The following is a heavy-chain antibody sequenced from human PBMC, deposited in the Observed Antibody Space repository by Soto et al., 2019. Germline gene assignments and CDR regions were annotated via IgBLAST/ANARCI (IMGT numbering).Heavy chain of an antibody. D-gene: IGHD3-3*01. Sequence: GASVKVSCKASGYTFTSYDINWVRQATGQGLEWMGWMNPNSGNTGYAQKFQGRVTMTRNTSISTAYMELSSLRSEDTAVYYCARVAGTVVWSGYEPYYFYYWGQRTAVPVSS. V-gene: IGHV1-8*01. CDR1: GYTFTSYD. CDR3: ARVAGTVVWSGYEPYYFYY. CDR2: MNPNSGNT. J-gene: IGHJ4*02.